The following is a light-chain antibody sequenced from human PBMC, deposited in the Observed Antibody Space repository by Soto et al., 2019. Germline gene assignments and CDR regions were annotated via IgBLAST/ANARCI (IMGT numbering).Light chain of an antibody. Sequence: EIVLTHSPGTLSLSPGEIATLSCRASQSVSSSNLGWYHQKPGQAPRLLIYGASSRATGIPDRFSGSGFGTDFTLTISKVEPEDFAVYYCQQYGTPRSVTFGQGTRLEIK. J-gene: IGKJ5*01. CDR3: QQYGTPRSVT. CDR2: GAS. V-gene: IGKV3-20*01. CDR1: QSVSSSN.